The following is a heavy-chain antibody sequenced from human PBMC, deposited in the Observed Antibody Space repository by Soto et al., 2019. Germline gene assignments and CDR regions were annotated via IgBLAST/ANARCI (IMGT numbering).Heavy chain of an antibody. Sequence: EVQLVESGGDLVQPGGSLRLSCAASGFTFSSYWMHWVRQAPGQGLMWISRLNSGGTTANYAVSVSGRFTISRDNAKNTLYRQLNSLSDEDTAVYYCARGVPGYYAVDVWGQGTTVTVSS. J-gene: IGHJ6*02. CDR3: ARGVPGYYAVDV. CDR1: GFTFSSYW. V-gene: IGHV3-74*01. CDR2: LNSGGTTA.